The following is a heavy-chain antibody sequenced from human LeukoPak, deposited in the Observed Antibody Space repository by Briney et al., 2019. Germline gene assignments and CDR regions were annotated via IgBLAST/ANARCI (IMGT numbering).Heavy chain of an antibody. CDR2: IYHSGST. J-gene: IGHJ4*02. Sequence: PSETLSLTCAVSGYSISSGFYWGWIRQPPGKGLEWIGSIYHSGSTYYNPSLKSRVTISVDTSKNQFSLKLTSVTAADTAVYYCASSFEDYYDTSGYFRWSQGTLVTVSS. V-gene: IGHV4-38-2*01. CDR1: GYSISSGFY. CDR3: ASSFEDYYDTSGYFR. D-gene: IGHD3-22*01.